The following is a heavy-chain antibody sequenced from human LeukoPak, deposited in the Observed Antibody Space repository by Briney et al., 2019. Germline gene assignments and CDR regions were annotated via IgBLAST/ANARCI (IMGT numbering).Heavy chain of an antibody. D-gene: IGHD3-10*01. J-gene: IGHJ1*01. V-gene: IGHV3-74*01. CDR3: ARVSGPGMNEYYHL. CDR1: GITFSGAW. Sequence: GGSLRLSCAASGITFSGAWMHWVRQAPGKGLVWVSRINDDGSFRRYANSVKGRFTISRDNAKNTLFLQMDSLSAEDTAVYYCARVSGPGMNEYYHLWGQGTMVIVSS. CDR2: INDDGSFR.